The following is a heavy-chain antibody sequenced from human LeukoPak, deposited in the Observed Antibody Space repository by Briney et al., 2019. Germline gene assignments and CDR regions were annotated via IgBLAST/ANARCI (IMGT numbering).Heavy chain of an antibody. V-gene: IGHV4-59*08. J-gene: IGHJ4*02. CDR2: VDHTGST. CDR3: ARVARHDYTYYPGGNYFDY. CDR1: DDSITMYY. D-gene: IGHD4-11*01. Sequence: PSETLSLTCSVSDDSITMYYWTWIRQPPGKGLEWIGYVDHTGSTNFNPSLNGRVSISRDTTNNLFYLKLSSVTAADTAVYYCARVARHDYTYYPGGNYFDYWGQGTLVTVSS.